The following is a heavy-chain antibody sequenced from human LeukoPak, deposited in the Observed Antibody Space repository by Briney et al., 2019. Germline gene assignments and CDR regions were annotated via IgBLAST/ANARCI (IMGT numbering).Heavy chain of an antibody. CDR3: ARDLFGSSSWYDPWGFDP. J-gene: IGHJ5*02. Sequence: GASVKVSCKASGYTFTGYYMHWVRQAPGQGLEWMGWINHNRGGTNYAQKFQDRVTMTRDTSISTVYMELSRLRYDDTAVYYCARDLFGSSSWYDPWGFDPWGQGTLVSVSS. CDR2: INHNRGGT. CDR1: GYTFTGYY. D-gene: IGHD6-13*01. V-gene: IGHV1-2*02.